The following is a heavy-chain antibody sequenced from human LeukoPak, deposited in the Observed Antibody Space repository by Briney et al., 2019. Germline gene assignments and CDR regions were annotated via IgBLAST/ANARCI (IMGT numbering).Heavy chain of an antibody. CDR2: INPNSGGT. D-gene: IGHD3-22*01. Sequence: SSVEVSCKASGYTITDYYIHWVRQAPGQGLDWMGWINPNSGGTNYAQKFQGRVTMTSDTSISTAYMELSRLKSDDTALYYCTRGSYYDSSGYSGVRLFDYWGQGTPVTVPS. CDR1: GYTITDYY. J-gene: IGHJ4*02. V-gene: IGHV1-2*02. CDR3: TRGSYYDSSGYSGVRLFDY.